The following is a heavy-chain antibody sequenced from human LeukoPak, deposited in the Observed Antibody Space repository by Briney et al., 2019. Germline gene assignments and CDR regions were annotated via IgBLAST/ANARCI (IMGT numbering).Heavy chain of an antibody. D-gene: IGHD2-2*01. V-gene: IGHV4-61*02. CDR3: ARQARLIVPAAINY. J-gene: IGHJ4*02. CDR1: GGSISSGSYY. CDR2: IYTSGST. Sequence: SQTLSLTCTVSGGSISSGSYYWSWIRQPAGKGLEWIGRIYTSGSTNYNPSLKSRVTISVDTSKNQFSLKLSSVTAADTAVYYCARQARLIVPAAINYWGQGALVTVSS.